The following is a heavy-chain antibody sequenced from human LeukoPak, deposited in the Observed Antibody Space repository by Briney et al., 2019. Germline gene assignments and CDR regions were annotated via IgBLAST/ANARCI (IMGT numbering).Heavy chain of an antibody. V-gene: IGHV4-61*08. CDR1: GGSVNSGDSF. D-gene: IGHD6-19*01. J-gene: IGHJ6*02. CDR2: IYYSGST. CDR3: ARKLGIAVGDYYYYGLDV. Sequence: SETLSLTCTVSGGSVNSGDSFWSWIRQPPGKGLEWIGNIYYSGSTNYNPSLQSRVTVSIDTSKNQFSLKVRSVAPADTAVYYCARKLGIAVGDYYYYGLDVWGQGTTVTVSS.